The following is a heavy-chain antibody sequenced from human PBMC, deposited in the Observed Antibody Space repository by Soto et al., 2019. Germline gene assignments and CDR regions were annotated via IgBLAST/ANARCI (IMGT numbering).Heavy chain of an antibody. Sequence: SETLSLTCTVSGGSISSSSYYWGWIRQPPGKGLEWIGSIYYSGSTYYNPSLKSRVTISVDTSKNQFSLKLSSVTAADTVVYYCARRPRDSSGYPSYFDYWGQGTLVTVSS. V-gene: IGHV4-39*01. J-gene: IGHJ4*02. CDR3: ARRPRDSSGYPSYFDY. CDR1: GGSISSSSYY. CDR2: IYYSGST. D-gene: IGHD3-22*01.